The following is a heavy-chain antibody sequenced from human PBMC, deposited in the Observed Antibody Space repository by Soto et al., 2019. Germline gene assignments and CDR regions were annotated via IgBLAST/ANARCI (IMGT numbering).Heavy chain of an antibody. Sequence: EVQLAESGGGLVQPGGSLRLSCAASGFTFSPYWMSWVRQAPGRGLEWVANIKPDGSEKYYVDSVKGRFTISRDNGENSLYLQMNSLRAEDTAVYRCARVSTHSGTYFYFAYWGQGALVTVSS. V-gene: IGHV3-7*05. CDR3: ARVSTHSGTYFYFAY. D-gene: IGHD1-26*01. CDR1: GFTFSPYW. J-gene: IGHJ4*02. CDR2: IKPDGSEK.